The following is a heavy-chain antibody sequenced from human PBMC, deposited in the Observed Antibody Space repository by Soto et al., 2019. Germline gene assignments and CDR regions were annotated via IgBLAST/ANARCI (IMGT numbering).Heavy chain of an antibody. D-gene: IGHD3-16*01. CDR1: GGSISSGGYY. J-gene: IGHJ6*02. CDR2: IYYSGST. V-gene: IGHV4-31*02. CDR3: ARDYGPYYGMDV. Sequence: SETLSLTCTVSGGSISSGGYYWSWIRQHPGKGLEWIGYIYYSGSTYYNPSLKSRVTISVDTSKNQFSLKLSSVTAADTAVYYCARDYGPYYGMDVWGQGTTVTVSS.